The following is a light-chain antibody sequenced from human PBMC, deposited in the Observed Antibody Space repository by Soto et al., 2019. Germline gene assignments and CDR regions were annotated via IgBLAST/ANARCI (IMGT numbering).Light chain of an antibody. J-gene: IGKJ2*01. CDR2: AAS. CDR3: QQYGSSPYT. Sequence: EIVLTQSPGTLSLSPGERATLSCRASQSVSNSYLAWYQQRPGQAPRLLIYAASSRATGIPDRFSGSGSGTDFTLNITRLEPEDFAVYYCQQYGSSPYTFGQGTKLEIK. CDR1: QSVSNSY. V-gene: IGKV3-20*01.